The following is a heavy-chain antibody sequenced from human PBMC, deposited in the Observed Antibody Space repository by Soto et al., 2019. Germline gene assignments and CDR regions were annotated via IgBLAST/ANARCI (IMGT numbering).Heavy chain of an antibody. CDR1: GYTFTSYY. Sequence: ASVKVSCKASGYTFTSYYMHWVRQAPGQGLEWMGIINPSGGSTSYAQKFQGRVTMTRDTSTSTVYMELSSLRSEDTAVYYCARDWAPVVVYYYYGMDVWGQGTTVTVS. CDR2: INPSGGST. D-gene: IGHD2-15*01. V-gene: IGHV1-46*01. J-gene: IGHJ6*02. CDR3: ARDWAPVVVYYYYGMDV.